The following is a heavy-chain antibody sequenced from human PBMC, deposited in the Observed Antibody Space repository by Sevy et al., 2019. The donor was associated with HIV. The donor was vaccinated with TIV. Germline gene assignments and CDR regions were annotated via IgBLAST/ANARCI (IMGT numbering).Heavy chain of an antibody. D-gene: IGHD3-10*01. V-gene: IGHV1-2*02. CDR1: GYTFTGYY. CDR3: ANMVRGYYYFDY. CDR2: INPNSGGT. Sequence: ASVKVSCKASGYTFTGYYMHWVRQAPGQGLEWMGWINPNSGGTNYTQKFQGRVTMTRDTSISTAYMELSRLRSDDTAVYYCANMVRGYYYFDYWGQGTLVTVSS. J-gene: IGHJ4*02.